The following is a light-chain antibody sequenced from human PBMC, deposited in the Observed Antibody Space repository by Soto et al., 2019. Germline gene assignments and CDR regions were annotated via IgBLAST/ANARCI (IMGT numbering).Light chain of an antibody. CDR1: QSVSSN. Sequence: EIVITHSPATLSVSPGERATLSCRASQSVSSNLAWYQQKPGQAPRLLIYGASTRATGIPARFSGSGSGTEFTLTISSLQSEDFAVYYCQQYNNWPPTFGGGTKVEIK. CDR2: GAS. CDR3: QQYNNWPPT. V-gene: IGKV3-15*01. J-gene: IGKJ4*01.